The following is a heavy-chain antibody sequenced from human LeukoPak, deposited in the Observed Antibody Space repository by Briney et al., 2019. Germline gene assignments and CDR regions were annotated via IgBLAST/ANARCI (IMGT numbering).Heavy chain of an antibody. J-gene: IGHJ5*02. D-gene: IGHD2-2*01. CDR2: INHSGSA. CDR3: ARGGAIVVVPAARSHFDP. Sequence: PSGTLSLTCAVYGGSFSGYYWSWIRQPPGKGLEWIGEINHSGSANYNPSLKSRVTISVDTSKNQFSLKLSSVTAADTAVYYCARGGAIVVVPAARSHFDPWGQGTLVTVSS. CDR1: GGSFSGYY. V-gene: IGHV4-34*01.